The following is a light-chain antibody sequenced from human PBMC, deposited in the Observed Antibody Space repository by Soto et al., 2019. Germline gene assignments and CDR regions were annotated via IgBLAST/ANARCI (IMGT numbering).Light chain of an antibody. CDR1: QSVSSY. J-gene: IGKJ2*01. CDR3: QQRSNWRYT. CDR2: DAS. Sequence: EIVLTQSPATLSLSPGERATLSCRASQSVSSYLAWYQQKPGQAPRLLIYDASNRANGIPARFSGSGSGTGFTLTISSLEPEDLTVYYCQQRSNWRYTFGQGTKLEIK. V-gene: IGKV3-11*01.